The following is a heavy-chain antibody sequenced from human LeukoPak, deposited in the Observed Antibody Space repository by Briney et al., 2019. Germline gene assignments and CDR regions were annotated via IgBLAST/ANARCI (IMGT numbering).Heavy chain of an antibody. Sequence: SETLSLTCTVSGDSISGYYWGWIRQSPGNGLEWIGYIYYTGKTNYNPSLKSRVTISVDTSKNQFSLKLSSVTAADTAVYYCARGETYCSSTSCFGGLDYWGQGTLVTVSS. CDR2: IYYTGKT. V-gene: IGHV4-59*01. J-gene: IGHJ4*02. CDR3: ARGETYCSSTSCFGGLDY. D-gene: IGHD2-2*01. CDR1: GDSISGYY.